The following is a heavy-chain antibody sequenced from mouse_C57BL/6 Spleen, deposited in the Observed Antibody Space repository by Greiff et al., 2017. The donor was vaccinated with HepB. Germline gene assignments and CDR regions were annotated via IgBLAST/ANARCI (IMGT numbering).Heavy chain of an antibody. V-gene: IGHV1-82*01. CDR1: GYAFSSSW. J-gene: IGHJ2*01. D-gene: IGHD2-2*01. CDR3: ARHSTMFTTGYFDY. CDR2: IYPGDGDT. Sequence: QVQLQQSGPELVKPGASVKISCKASGYAFSSSWMNWVKQRPGKGLEWIGRIYPGDGDTNYNGKFKGKATLTADTSSSTAYMKLRSLTSEDSAVYLCARHSTMFTTGYFDYWGQGTTLTVSS.